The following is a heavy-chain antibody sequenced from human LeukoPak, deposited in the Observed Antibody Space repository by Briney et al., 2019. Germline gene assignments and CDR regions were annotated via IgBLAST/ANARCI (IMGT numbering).Heavy chain of an antibody. Sequence: GGSLRLSCAASGFTVSSNPMSWVRQAPGRGLEWVSVIYSGGSTSYADSVRGRFTILRDNSKNTLYLQMNSLRADDTAVYYCATMGQGWLASNWGQGTLVTVSS. CDR1: GFTVSSNP. V-gene: IGHV3-53*01. CDR3: ATMGQGWLASN. J-gene: IGHJ4*02. D-gene: IGHD6-19*01. CDR2: IYSGGST.